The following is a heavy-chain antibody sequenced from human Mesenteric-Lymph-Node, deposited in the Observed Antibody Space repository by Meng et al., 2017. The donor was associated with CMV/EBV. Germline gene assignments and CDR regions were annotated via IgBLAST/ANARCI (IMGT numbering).Heavy chain of an antibody. D-gene: IGHD4-17*01. CDR2: ISYDGNNK. J-gene: IGHJ3*02. CDR3: ARAFYNAYGEPDYALDI. V-gene: IGHV3-30*04. CDR1: GFTFSSYA. Sequence: GGSLRLSCAASGFTFSSYAMHWVRQAPGKGLEWVALISYDGNNKNYADSVKGRFIISRDNPKNTLYLQMNSLRTEDTAVYYCARAFYNAYGEPDYALDIWGQGTMVTVSS.